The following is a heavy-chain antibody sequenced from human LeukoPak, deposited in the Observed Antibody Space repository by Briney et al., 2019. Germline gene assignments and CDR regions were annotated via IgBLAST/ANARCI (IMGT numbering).Heavy chain of an antibody. CDR3: AKLSYYDSSGPIAY. J-gene: IGHJ4*01. V-gene: IGHV3-30*02. CDR2: IRYDGSNK. CDR1: GFTLCSYG. Sequence: GGSLRLSCAESGFTLCSYGIYWVRQAPGKGLEWVAFIRYDGSNKYYADSVKGRFTISRDNSKNTLYLQMNSLRAEDTAVYYCAKLSYYDSSGPIAYCGQGTLVTVSS. D-gene: IGHD3-22*01.